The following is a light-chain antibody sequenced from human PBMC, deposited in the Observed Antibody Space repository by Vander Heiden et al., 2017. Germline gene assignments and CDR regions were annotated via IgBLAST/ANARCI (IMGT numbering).Light chain of an antibody. CDR1: SSDVGSDNI. Sequence: QSALTQPASVSGSPGQSITISCTGTSSDVGSDNIVSWYQQHPGKAPKLMIYEVSKRPSGVSNRFSGSKSGNTASLTISGLQAEDEADYYCCSYAGSSTNWVFGGGTKLTVL. J-gene: IGLJ3*02. CDR3: CSYAGSSTNWV. CDR2: EVS. V-gene: IGLV2-23*02.